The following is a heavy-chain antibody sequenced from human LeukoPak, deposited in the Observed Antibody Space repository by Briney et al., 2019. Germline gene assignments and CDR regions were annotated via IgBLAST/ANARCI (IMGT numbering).Heavy chain of an antibody. J-gene: IGHJ4*02. CDR2: ISYDGSNK. V-gene: IGHV3-30*04. CDR1: GFTFSSYA. D-gene: IGHD5-24*01. CDR3: ARDPLQMATITRTFDY. Sequence: GGSLRLSCAASGFTFSSYAMHWVRQAPGKGLEWVAVISYDGSNKYYADSVKGLFTISRDNSKNTLYLQMNSLRAEDTAVYYCARDPLQMATITRTFDYWGQGTLVTVSS.